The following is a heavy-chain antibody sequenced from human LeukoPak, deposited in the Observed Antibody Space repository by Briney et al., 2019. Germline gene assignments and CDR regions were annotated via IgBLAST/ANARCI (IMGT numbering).Heavy chain of an antibody. V-gene: IGHV4-59*01. J-gene: IGHJ4*02. CDR2: IYYSGST. D-gene: IGHD5-18*01. CDR3: ASSVRGYSYGYVY. Sequence: PSETLSLTCTVSGGSISSYYWSWIRQPPGKGLEWIWYIYYSGSTNYNPSLKSRVTISIDTSKNQFSLKLSSVTAADTAVYCCASSVRGYSYGYVYWGRGTLVTVSS. CDR1: GGSISSYY.